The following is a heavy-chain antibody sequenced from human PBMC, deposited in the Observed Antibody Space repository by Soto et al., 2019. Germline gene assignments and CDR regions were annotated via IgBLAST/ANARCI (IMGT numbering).Heavy chain of an antibody. J-gene: IGHJ5*02. CDR2: IIPILGIA. CDR3: ARDTIATVTYPS. CDR1: GGTFSSYT. V-gene: IGHV1-69*08. Sequence: QVQLVQSGAEVKKPGSSVKVSCKASGGTFSSYTISWVRQASGQGLEWMGRIIPILGIANYAQKFQGRVTITADKSTSTAYKERGSLRPEDTAVYYCARDTIATVTYPSWRQGTLVTVSS. D-gene: IGHD4-17*01.